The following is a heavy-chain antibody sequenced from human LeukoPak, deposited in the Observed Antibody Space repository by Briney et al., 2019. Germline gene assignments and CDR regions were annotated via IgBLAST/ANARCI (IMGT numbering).Heavy chain of an antibody. J-gene: IGHJ6*03. CDR2: ISFYNGNT. CDR1: GYTFTSYD. Sequence: ASVKVSCKASGYTFTSYDINWVRQATGQGLQWMGWISFYNGNTNYAQKFQGRAIMTADTFTSTAYMELRSLRSDDTAVYYCARTQDVTYFYYYMDVWGKGTTVTVSS. V-gene: IGHV1-18*01. D-gene: IGHD3-9*01. CDR3: ARTQDVTYFYYYMDV.